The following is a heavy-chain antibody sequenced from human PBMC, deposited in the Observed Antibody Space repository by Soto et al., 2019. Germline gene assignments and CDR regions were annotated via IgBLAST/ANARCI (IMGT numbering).Heavy chain of an antibody. CDR2: IFRSGNA. V-gene: IGHV4-38-2*02. CDR3: TREDDGMDV. J-gene: IGHJ6*02. CDR1: GSSLSPYY. Sequence: SETLSLTCAVSGSSLSPYYWGWVRQPPGKGLEWIGSIFRSGNAYYNPSLKSRVILSIDTSKNQFSLNLTAAIAADTAVYYCTREDDGMDVWGQGTTVTVSS.